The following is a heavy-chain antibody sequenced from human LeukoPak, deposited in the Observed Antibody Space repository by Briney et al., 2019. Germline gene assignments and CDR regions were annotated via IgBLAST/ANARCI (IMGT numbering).Heavy chain of an antibody. D-gene: IGHD5-18*01. V-gene: IGHV4-61*02. CDR3: ARDGPWIQLLSPRAFDI. CDR1: GGSISSGSYY. J-gene: IGHJ3*02. CDR2: IYTSGST. Sequence: LRLSCTVSGGSISSGSYYWSWIRQPAGKGLEWIGRIYTSGSTNYNPSLKSRVTISVDTSKNQFSLKLSSVTAADTAVYYCARDGPWIQLLSPRAFDIWGQGTMVTVSS.